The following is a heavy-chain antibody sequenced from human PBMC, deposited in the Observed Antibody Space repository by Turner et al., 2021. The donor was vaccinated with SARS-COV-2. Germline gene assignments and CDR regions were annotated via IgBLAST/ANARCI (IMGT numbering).Heavy chain of an antibody. D-gene: IGHD6-13*01. Sequence: EVQLVESGGVLVQPGESLILSCAASGFTFSTYSMAWVRQAPGMGLEWVATILYPGGDTYYVDSVNGRFTVSRDMNSLYLQMISLRAEDTAIYYCVRAAPRNCAGQTCSLFDSWGQGTLVTVSS. J-gene: IGHJ4*02. CDR3: VRAAPRNCAGQTCSLFDS. CDR2: ILYPGGDT. CDR1: GFTFSTYS. V-gene: IGHV3-7*03.